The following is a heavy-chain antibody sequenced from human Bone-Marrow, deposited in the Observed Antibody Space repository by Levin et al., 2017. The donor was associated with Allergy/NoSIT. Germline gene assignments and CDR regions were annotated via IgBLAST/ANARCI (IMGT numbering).Heavy chain of an antibody. CDR2: ISYSGST. CDR1: GTSITNFY. D-gene: IGHD3-10*01. J-gene: IGHJ6*02. Sequence: SCTVSGTSITNFYWNWIRQSPGRGLEWIGYISYSGSTDYNPSLKSRVTISADTSKNQFSLKLTSVTAADTAIYDCACIRSGRYYGMSVWGQGTTVTVSS. CDR3: ACIRSGRYYGMSV. V-gene: IGHV4-59*01.